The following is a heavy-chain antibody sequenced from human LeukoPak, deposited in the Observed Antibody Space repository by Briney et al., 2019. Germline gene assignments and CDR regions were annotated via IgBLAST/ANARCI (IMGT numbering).Heavy chain of an antibody. CDR2: ISRRDDYT. J-gene: IGHJ4*02. V-gene: IGHV3-23*01. CDR3: ANDYRPGSFHDF. D-gene: IGHD3-10*01. CDR1: GFAFSSYA. Sequence: GGSLRLSCAASGFAFSSYAMSWVRQPPGKGLEWGSVISRRDDYTYYADSVKGRFTISRDNSKNTLYLQMNTLRAEDTAVYYCANDYRPGSFHDFWGQGTLVTVSS.